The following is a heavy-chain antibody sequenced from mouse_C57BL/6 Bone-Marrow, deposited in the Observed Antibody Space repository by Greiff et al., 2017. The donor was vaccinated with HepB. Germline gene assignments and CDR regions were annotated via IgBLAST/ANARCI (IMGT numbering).Heavy chain of an antibody. D-gene: IGHD1-1*01. Sequence: EVKLVESGGGLVKPGGSLKLSCAASGFTFSSYTMSWVRQTPEKRLEWVATISGGGGNTYYPDSVKGRFTISRDNAKNTLYLQMSSLRSEDTALYYCATLITTVVAHYYAMDYWGQGTSVTVSS. CDR2: ISGGGGNT. J-gene: IGHJ4*01. CDR3: ATLITTVVAHYYAMDY. V-gene: IGHV5-9*01. CDR1: GFTFSSYT.